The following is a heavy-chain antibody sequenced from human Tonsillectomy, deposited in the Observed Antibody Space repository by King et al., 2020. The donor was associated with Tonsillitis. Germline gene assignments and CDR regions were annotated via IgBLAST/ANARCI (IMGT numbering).Heavy chain of an antibody. D-gene: IGHD3-10*01. V-gene: IGHV4-39*07. J-gene: IGHJ4*02. Sequence: QLQLQESGPGLVKPSETLSLTCTVSGSSISTNSYYWSWIRQPPGKGLEWIGSIYYTGSTYSNPSLKSRVTISLDTSKNQFPLNLSSVTAADTAVYYCARLTHEPGFGESLYFDYWGQGTLVTVSS. CDR2: IYYTGST. CDR3: ARLTHEPGFGESLYFDY. CDR1: GSSISTNSYY.